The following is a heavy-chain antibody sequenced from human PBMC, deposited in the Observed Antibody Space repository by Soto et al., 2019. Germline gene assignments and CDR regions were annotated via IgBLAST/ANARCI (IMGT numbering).Heavy chain of an antibody. CDR1: GFTFSSNS. CDR2: ISSSSSYI. CDR3: AREGGGWAFDI. V-gene: IGHV3-21*01. Sequence: EVQLVESGGGLVKPGGSLRLSCAASGFTFSSNSMNWVRQAPGKGLEWVSSISSSSSYIYYADSVKGRFTISRDNAKNSLYLQMNSLRAEDTAVYYCAREGGGWAFDIWGQGTMVTVSS. D-gene: IGHD6-19*01. J-gene: IGHJ3*02.